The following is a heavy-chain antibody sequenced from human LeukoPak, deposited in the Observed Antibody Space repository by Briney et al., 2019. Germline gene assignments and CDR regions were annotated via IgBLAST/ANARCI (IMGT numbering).Heavy chain of an antibody. D-gene: IGHD1-1*01. CDR2: ISSSNSTI. CDR3: AKGLERESRLDS. Sequence: GGSLRLSCAASGFIFSTYSMNWVRQAPGKGLEWISYISSSNSTIYYADSVKGRFTISRDNAKNSLYLQMNSLRAEDTALYYCAKGLERESRLDSWGQGTLVTVSS. CDR1: GFIFSTYS. J-gene: IGHJ4*02. V-gene: IGHV3-48*01.